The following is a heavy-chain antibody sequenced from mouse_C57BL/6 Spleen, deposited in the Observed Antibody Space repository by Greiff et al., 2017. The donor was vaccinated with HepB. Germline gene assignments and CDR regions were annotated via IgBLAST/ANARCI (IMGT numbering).Heavy chain of an antibody. CDR1: GYTFTSYW. D-gene: IGHD1-1*01. Sequence: VQLQQPGAELVKPGASVKLSCKASGYTFTSYWMHWVKQRPGQGLEWIGMIHPNSGSTNYNEKFKSKATLTVDKSSSTAYMQLSSLTSEDSAVYYCARTFYYYGPWFAYWGQGTLVTVSA. V-gene: IGHV1-64*01. CDR2: IHPNSGST. CDR3: ARTFYYYGPWFAY. J-gene: IGHJ3*01.